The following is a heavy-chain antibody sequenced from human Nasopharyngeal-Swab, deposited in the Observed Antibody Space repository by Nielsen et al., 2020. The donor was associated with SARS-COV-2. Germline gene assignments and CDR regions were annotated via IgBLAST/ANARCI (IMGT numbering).Heavy chain of an antibody. Sequence: WVRQAPGQGLEWMGRINPNSGGTNYAQKFQGRVTITADESTSTAYMELSSLRSEDTAVYYCARIIVATNYYYYYGMDVWGQGTTVTVSS. CDR2: INPNSGGT. D-gene: IGHD5-12*01. V-gene: IGHV1-69*01. CDR3: ARIIVATNYYYYYGMDV. J-gene: IGHJ6*02.